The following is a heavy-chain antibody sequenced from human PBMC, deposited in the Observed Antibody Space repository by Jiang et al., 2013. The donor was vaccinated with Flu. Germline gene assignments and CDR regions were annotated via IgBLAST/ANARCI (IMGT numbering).Heavy chain of an antibody. J-gene: IGHJ4*02. D-gene: IGHD3-9*01. V-gene: IGHV3-74*01. Sequence: FTFNSYWMTWVRQAPGKGLEWVSRINSGGSSTTYADSVKGRFTISRDNARNTLYLQMNSLRAEDTAVYYCARSDILTAFNDYWGQGTLVTVSS. CDR1: FTFNSYW. CDR3: ARSDILTAFNDY. CDR2: INSGGSST.